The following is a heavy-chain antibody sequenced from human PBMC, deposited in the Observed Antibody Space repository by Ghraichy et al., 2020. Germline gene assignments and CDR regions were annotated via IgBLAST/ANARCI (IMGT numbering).Heavy chain of an antibody. Sequence: SETLSLTCTVSGGSISSGGYYWSWIRQHPGKGLEWIGYIYYSGSTYYNPSLKSRVTISVDTSKNQFSLKLSSVTAADTAVYYCAREGGIGLFMVRGVFGYWGQGTLVTVSS. J-gene: IGHJ4*02. CDR2: IYYSGST. CDR1: GGSISSGGYY. CDR3: AREGGIGLFMVRGVFGY. D-gene: IGHD3-10*01. V-gene: IGHV4-31*03.